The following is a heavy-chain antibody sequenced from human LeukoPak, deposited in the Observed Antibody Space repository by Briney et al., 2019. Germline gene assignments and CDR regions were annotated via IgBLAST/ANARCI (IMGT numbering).Heavy chain of an antibody. V-gene: IGHV3-20*04. D-gene: IGHD4-17*01. Sequence: GGSLRLSCAASGFTFDDYGMSWVRQAPGKGLEWVSGIIWSGGSTGYADSVKGRLTVSRDNAKNSLYLQMNSLRAEDTAVYYCARASYGDYEFDYWGQGTLVTVSS. J-gene: IGHJ4*02. CDR3: ARASYGDYEFDY. CDR1: GFTFDDYG. CDR2: IIWSGGST.